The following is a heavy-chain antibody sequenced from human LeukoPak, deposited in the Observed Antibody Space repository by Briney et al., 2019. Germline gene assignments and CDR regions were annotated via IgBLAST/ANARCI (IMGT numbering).Heavy chain of an antibody. V-gene: IGHV6-1*01. J-gene: IGHJ4*02. D-gene: IGHD6-6*01. CDR2: TYYRSKWYN. CDR3: ARDLSLAMYE. CDR1: GDSVSSQRAA. Sequence: QTLSLTCAISGDSVSSQRAAWNWIRQSPSRGLEWLGRTYYRSKWYNDYAVSVKSRITISPGTSKNQFSLQLNSVTPEDTAVYYCARDLSLAMYEWGQGTLVTVSS.